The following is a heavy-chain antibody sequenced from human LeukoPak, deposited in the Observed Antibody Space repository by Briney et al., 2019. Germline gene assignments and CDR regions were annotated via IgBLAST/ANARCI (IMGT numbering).Heavy chain of an antibody. V-gene: IGHV4-30-4*01. CDR1: GGSISSGDYY. J-gene: IGHJ4*02. Sequence: PSQTLSLTCTVSGGSISSGDYYWSWIRQPPGKGLEWIGYIDYSGSTYYNPSLKSRVTISVATSKNQFSLKLSSVTAADTAVYYCARFYDSSGYYYVRYFDYWGQGTLVTVSS. CDR2: IDYSGST. CDR3: ARFYDSSGYYYVRYFDY. D-gene: IGHD3-22*01.